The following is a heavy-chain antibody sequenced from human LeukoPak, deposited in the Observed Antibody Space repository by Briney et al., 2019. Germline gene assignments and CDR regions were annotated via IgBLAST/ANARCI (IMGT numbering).Heavy chain of an antibody. Sequence: PGGSLRLSCAASGFTFNSYAMHWVRQAPGKGLAWVAFLGHEGTNKYYAESVKGRFTISRDDSKNTLFLQMDSLRPEDTAVYYCAKDGHWTFDYWGQGTLVTVSS. J-gene: IGHJ4*02. CDR3: AKDGHWTFDY. V-gene: IGHV3-30*02. D-gene: IGHD1-1*01. CDR1: GFTFNSYA. CDR2: LGHEGTNK.